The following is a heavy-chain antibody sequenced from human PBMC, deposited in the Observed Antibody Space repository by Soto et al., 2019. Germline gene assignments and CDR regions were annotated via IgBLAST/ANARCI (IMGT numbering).Heavy chain of an antibody. CDR2: LSYSGGIT. CDR3: ARVSGPSLHVAGTFTD. Sequence: QVQLVESGGGLVKPGGSLRLSCAASGFTFSDYYMSWIRQAPGKGLEWIAYLSYSGGITYYADSVKGRLTISRDNTKNLLYLQVNSLRAEDTAVYYCARVSGPSLHVAGTFTDWGQGTLVTVSS. CDR1: GFTFSDYY. J-gene: IGHJ1*01. V-gene: IGHV3-11*01. D-gene: IGHD6-19*01.